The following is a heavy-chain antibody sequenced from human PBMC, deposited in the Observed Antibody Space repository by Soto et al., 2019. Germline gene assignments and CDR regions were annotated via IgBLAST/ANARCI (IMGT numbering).Heavy chain of an antibody. CDR2: IKPDGSVI. V-gene: IGHV3-7*02. Sequence: DVQLVESGGGLVQPGGSLRLSCAASGFAFSNSWMTWVRQAPGRRLEWVANIKPDGSVIYYLDSVKGRFTVSRDNAKNAIHLQMNSLRVEDMAVYYCARYYEPTAGPPWFDPRGQGTLDTVSS. D-gene: IGHD3-22*01. CDR1: GFAFSNSW. J-gene: IGHJ5*02. CDR3: ARYYEPTAGPPWFDP.